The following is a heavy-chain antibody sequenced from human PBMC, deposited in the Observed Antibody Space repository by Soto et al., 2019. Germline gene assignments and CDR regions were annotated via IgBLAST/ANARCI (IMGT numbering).Heavy chain of an antibody. D-gene: IGHD6-19*01. J-gene: IGHJ6*02. Sequence: QVQLVQSGAEVKKPGSSVTVSCKASGGTFSSYTISWVRQAPGQGLEWMGRIIPILGIANYAQKFQGRVTITADKSTSTAYMELSSLRSEDTAVYYCASQGYSSGWPYYYYYGMDVWGQGTTVTVSS. V-gene: IGHV1-69*02. CDR3: ASQGYSSGWPYYYYYGMDV. CDR2: IIPILGIA. CDR1: GGTFSSYT.